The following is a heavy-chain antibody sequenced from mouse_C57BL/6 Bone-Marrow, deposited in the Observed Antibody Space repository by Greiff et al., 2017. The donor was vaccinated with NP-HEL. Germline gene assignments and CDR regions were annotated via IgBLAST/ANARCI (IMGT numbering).Heavy chain of an antibody. V-gene: IGHV1-47*01. CDR1: GYTFTTYP. CDR3: VRETGTSFDY. Sequence: VQLQQSGAELLKPAASVKMSCKASGYTFTTYPIEWMKQNHGKSQERIGHFHPYNDDTKYNETFKGNATLNVEKSSSTVYWELSRVTADDAAVYCCVRETGTSFDYWGKGTTLTVSS. D-gene: IGHD3-1*01. J-gene: IGHJ2*01. CDR2: FHPYNDDT.